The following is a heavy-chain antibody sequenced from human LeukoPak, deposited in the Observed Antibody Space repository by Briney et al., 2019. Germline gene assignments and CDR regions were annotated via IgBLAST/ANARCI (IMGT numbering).Heavy chain of an antibody. CDR2: INHSGST. V-gene: IGHV4-34*01. CDR1: GGSFSGYY. Sequence: PSETLSLTCAVYGGSFSGYYWSWIRQPPGKGLEWIGEINHSGSTNYNPSLKSRVTMSVDTSKNQFSLKFSSVTAADTAVYYCVSYSGSNAYYAYWGQGTLVTVSS. CDR3: VSYSGSNAYYAY. D-gene: IGHD1-26*01. J-gene: IGHJ4*02.